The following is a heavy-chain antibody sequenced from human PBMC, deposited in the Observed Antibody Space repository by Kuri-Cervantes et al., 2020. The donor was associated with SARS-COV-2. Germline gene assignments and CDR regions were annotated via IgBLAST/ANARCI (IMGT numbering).Heavy chain of an antibody. CDR2: IRYDGSNK. CDR3: ATGSVLYRSSVDWFDP. Sequence: GGSLRLSCAASGFTFSSYGMHWVRQAPGKGLEWVAFIRYDGSNKYYADSVKGRFTISRDNSKNTLYLQMNSLRAEDTAVYYCATGSVLYRSSVDWFDPWGQGTLVTVSS. J-gene: IGHJ5*02. V-gene: IGHV3-30*02. D-gene: IGHD3-10*01. CDR1: GFTFSSYG.